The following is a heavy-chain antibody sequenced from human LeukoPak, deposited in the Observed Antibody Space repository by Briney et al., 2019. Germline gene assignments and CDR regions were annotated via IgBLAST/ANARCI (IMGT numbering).Heavy chain of an antibody. Sequence: GGSLRLSCAASGSSFNTYAMSWVRQAPGKGLEWVSTISGRGDSPFYADSVKGRFSISRDNSKNTLFLHMNSLRAEDTAVYYCARDPGYAIYYFDYWGQGNLVTVSS. V-gene: IGHV3-23*01. D-gene: IGHD3-9*01. CDR2: ISGRGDSP. CDR3: ARDPGYAIYYFDY. CDR1: GSSFNTYA. J-gene: IGHJ4*02.